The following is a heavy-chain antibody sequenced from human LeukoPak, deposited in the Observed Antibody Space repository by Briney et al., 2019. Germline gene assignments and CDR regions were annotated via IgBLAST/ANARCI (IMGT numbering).Heavy chain of an antibody. J-gene: IGHJ5*02. V-gene: IGHV3-23*01. D-gene: IGHD2-15*01. CDR1: GFTFSSYA. CDR2: ISGSATT. Sequence: HPGGSLRLSCAASGFTFSSYAMSWVRQAPGKGLEWVSAISGSATTYYADSVRGRFIISRDNSKNTLYPQMSSPRAEDTAVYYCAKSKEDCCGSFDPWGQGTLVTVSS. CDR3: AKSKEDCCGSFDP.